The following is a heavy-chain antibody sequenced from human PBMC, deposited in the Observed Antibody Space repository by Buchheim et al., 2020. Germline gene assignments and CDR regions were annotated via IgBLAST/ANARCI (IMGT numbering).Heavy chain of an antibody. CDR1: GFTFSSYW. D-gene: IGHD4-17*01. J-gene: IGHJ4*02. CDR2: IKQDGSEK. Sequence: VQLVEPGGGLVQPGGSLRLSCAASGFTFSSYWMSWVRQAPGKGLEWVANIKQDGSEKYYVDSVKGRFTISRDNAKNSLYLQMNSLRAEDTAVYYCARASLSRTTVTTLNLYYFDYWGQGTL. CDR3: ARASLSRTTVTTLNLYYFDY. V-gene: IGHV3-7*03.